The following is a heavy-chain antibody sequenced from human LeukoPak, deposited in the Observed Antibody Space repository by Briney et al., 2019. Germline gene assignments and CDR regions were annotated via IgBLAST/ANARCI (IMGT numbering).Heavy chain of an antibody. CDR1: GFTFNNYW. CDR2: IDSDGSNT. J-gene: IGHJ4*02. CDR3: ARDDYGDYYFDY. V-gene: IGHV3-74*01. Sequence: PGGSLRLSCAASGFTFNNYWMHWVRQAPGKGLVWFSRIDSDGSNTNYADSVKGRFTVSRDNAKNTLYLQMNSLRAEDTAVYYCARDDYGDYYFDYWGQGTLVTVSS. D-gene: IGHD4-17*01.